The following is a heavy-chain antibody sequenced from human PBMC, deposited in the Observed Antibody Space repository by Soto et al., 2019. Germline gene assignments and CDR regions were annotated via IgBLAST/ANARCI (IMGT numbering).Heavy chain of an antibody. CDR2: ISGSGGST. J-gene: IGHJ3*02. CDR1: GFTFSSYA. D-gene: IGHD3-16*02. V-gene: IGHV3-23*01. CDR3: ASFLCLLDYVWGSYRCGPRHDASDI. Sequence: GGSLRLSCAASGFTFSSYAMSWVRQAPGKGLVWVSAISGSGGSTYYADSVKGRFTISRDNSKNTLYLQMNSLRKEETAVYYCASFLCLLDYVWGSYRCGPRHDASDIWVQVTLL.